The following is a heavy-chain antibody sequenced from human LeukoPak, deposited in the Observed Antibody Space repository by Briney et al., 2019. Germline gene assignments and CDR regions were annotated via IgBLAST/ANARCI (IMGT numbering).Heavy chain of an antibody. CDR1: GFTFSSSE. V-gene: IGHV3-48*03. Sequence: GGSLRLSCAASGFTFSSSEMNWVRQAPGKGLEWVSYISDSGKTIYYADSVKGRFTISRDNAKNSLYLQMNSLRAEDTAVYYCARDYRGWSLDPWGQGTLVTVSS. CDR3: ARDYRGWSLDP. CDR2: ISDSGKTI. D-gene: IGHD5-12*01. J-gene: IGHJ5*02.